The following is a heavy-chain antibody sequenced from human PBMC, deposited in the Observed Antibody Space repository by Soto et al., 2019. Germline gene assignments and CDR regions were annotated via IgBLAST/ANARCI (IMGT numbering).Heavy chain of an antibody. D-gene: IGHD3-22*01. Sequence: PSETLSLTCAVSGGSISSNNWWSWFRQPPGKGLEWIGEIYRSGITNYNPSLKSRVTISVDRSKNQFSLKMTSVTASDTAMYYCATRGYHSSGYFDYWGQGTPVTVSS. CDR1: GGSISSNNW. J-gene: IGHJ4*02. CDR3: ATRGYHSSGYFDY. V-gene: IGHV4-4*02. CDR2: IYRSGIT.